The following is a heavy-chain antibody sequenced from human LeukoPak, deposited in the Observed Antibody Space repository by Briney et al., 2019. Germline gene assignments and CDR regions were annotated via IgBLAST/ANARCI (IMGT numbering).Heavy chain of an antibody. Sequence: SETLSLTCAVYGGSFSGYYWSWIRQPPGKGLEWIGEINHSGSTNYNPSLKSRVTISVDTSKNQFSLKLSSVTAADTAVYYCARVADSSSWFPHFDYWGQGTLVTVSS. V-gene: IGHV4-34*01. CDR1: GGSFSGYY. D-gene: IGHD6-13*01. J-gene: IGHJ4*02. CDR3: ARVADSSSWFPHFDY. CDR2: INHSGST.